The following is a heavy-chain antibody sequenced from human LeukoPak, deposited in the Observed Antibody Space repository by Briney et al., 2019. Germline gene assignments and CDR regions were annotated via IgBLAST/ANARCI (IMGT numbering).Heavy chain of an antibody. J-gene: IGHJ4*02. V-gene: IGHV3-74*01. Sequence: GGSLRLSCAASGFTFSNYWMSWVRQAPGKGLVWVSRINEGGSASYADSVKGRFTISRDNGKNTVYLQMNSLRAEDTAVYFCARAPSGWYASDFWGQGALVTVSS. D-gene: IGHD6-19*01. CDR1: GFTFSNYW. CDR3: ARAPSGWYASDF. CDR2: INEGGSA.